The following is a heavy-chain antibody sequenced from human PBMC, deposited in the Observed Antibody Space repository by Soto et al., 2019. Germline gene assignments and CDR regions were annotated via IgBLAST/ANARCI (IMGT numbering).Heavy chain of an antibody. J-gene: IGHJ4*02. CDR3: ARDPNWNLRLDY. Sequence: QVQLVESGGGVVQPGRSLRLSCAASGFTFSSYAMHWVRQAPGKGLEWVAVISYDGSNKYYADSVKGRFTISRDNSKNTLYLQMNSVRAEDTAVYYCARDPNWNLRLDYWGQGTLVTVSS. CDR1: GFTFSSYA. CDR2: ISYDGSNK. D-gene: IGHD1-20*01. V-gene: IGHV3-30-3*01.